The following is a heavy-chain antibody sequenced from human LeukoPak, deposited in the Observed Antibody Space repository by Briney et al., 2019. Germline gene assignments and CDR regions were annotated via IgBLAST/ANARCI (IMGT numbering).Heavy chain of an antibody. CDR1: GFTFSSYW. CDR3: ARGDYADYFDY. V-gene: IGHV3-74*01. J-gene: IGHJ4*02. D-gene: IGHD4-17*01. CDR2: INTDGSTI. Sequence: GGSLRLSCAASGFTFSSYWMHWVCQAPGKGLVWVSRINTDGSTITYADSVKGRFTISRDNAKNKVYLQMNSLRSEDTAVYYCARGDYADYFDYWGQGTLVTVSS.